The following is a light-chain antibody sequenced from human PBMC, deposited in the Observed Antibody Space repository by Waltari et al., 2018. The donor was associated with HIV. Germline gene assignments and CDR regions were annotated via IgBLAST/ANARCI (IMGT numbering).Light chain of an antibody. CDR2: WAS. CDR1: QSVLYRSNNKNH. CDR3: QQYYSSPYT. J-gene: IGKJ2*01. V-gene: IGKV4-1*01. Sequence: DIVMTQSPDSLAVSLGERATINCKSSQSVLYRSNNKNHLAWYQQKPGQPPKLLIYWASTRESGVPDRFSGSGSGTDFTLTISSPQAEDVAVYYCQQYYSSPYTFGQGAKLDIK.